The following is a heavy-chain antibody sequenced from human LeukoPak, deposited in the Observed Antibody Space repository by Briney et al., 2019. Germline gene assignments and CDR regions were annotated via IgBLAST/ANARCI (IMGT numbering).Heavy chain of an antibody. Sequence: PGRSLRLSCAASGFTFSRYAMHWVRQAPGKGPDWVAVIPYDGSDKYYADSVKGRFTISRDNSKNTLYLQMNSLRPEDTAVYYCARDRASRGAPDDYWGQGTLVTVSS. CDR1: GFTFSRYA. CDR2: IPYDGSDK. CDR3: ARDRASRGAPDDY. J-gene: IGHJ4*02. V-gene: IGHV3-30-3*01. D-gene: IGHD2-15*01.